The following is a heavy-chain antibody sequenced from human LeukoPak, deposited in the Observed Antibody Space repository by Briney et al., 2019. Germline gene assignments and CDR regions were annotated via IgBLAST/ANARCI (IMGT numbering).Heavy chain of an antibody. D-gene: IGHD3-9*01. CDR2: IHHSGTT. J-gene: IGHJ4*02. Sequence: SETLSLTCAVYGGSLSGYYWSWIRQPPGKGLEWIGEIHHSGTTNYNASLKSRVTISVDTSKNQFSLKLSSVTAADTAVYYCARSGRYFETQWGQGTLVTVSS. CDR1: GGSLSGYY. V-gene: IGHV4-34*01. CDR3: ARSGRYFETQ.